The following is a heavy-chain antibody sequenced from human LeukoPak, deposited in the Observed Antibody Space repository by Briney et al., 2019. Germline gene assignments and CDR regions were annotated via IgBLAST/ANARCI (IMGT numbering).Heavy chain of an antibody. CDR1: GFTFSSYG. V-gene: IGHV3-23*01. CDR2: ISGSGGST. Sequence: GGSLRLSCAASGFTFSSYGMHWVRQAPGKGLEWVSAISGSGGSTYYADSVKGRFTISRDNSKNTLYLQMNSLRAEDTAVYYCAKHYYDRSGPHYFDYWGQGTLVTVSS. D-gene: IGHD3-22*01. CDR3: AKHYYDRSGPHYFDY. J-gene: IGHJ4*02.